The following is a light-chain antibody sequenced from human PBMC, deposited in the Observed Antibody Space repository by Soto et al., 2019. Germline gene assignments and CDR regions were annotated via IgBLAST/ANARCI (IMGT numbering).Light chain of an antibody. CDR2: GAS. J-gene: IGKJ4*01. CDR1: QSISSN. CDR3: QQYNNWPPLT. V-gene: IGKV3-15*01. Sequence: EVVMTQSPATLSVSPGEGASLSCRASQSISSNLAWYQHKPGQAPRLLIYGASTRATGIPARFSGTGSGTEFTLTISSLPFEDFAVYYCQQYNNWPPLTFGGGTKVEIK.